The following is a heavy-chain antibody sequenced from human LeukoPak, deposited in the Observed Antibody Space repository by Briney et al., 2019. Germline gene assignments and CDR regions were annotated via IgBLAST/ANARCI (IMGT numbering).Heavy chain of an antibody. D-gene: IGHD1-26*01. CDR3: ARDGYSGSYYRLYYFFMDV. CDR1: GFSFDEFG. J-gene: IGHJ6*03. CDR2: INWNGGRT. Sequence: GGSLRLSCAASGFSFDEFGMSWVRQPPGKGLEWVSGINWNGGRTGYADSVKGRFTISRDNAKNTLYLQMNSLRGEDTAVYYCARDGYSGSYYRLYYFFMDVWGKGTTVTVSS. V-gene: IGHV3-20*04.